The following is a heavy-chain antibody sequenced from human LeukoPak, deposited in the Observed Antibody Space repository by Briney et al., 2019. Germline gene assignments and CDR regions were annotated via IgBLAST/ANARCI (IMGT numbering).Heavy chain of an antibody. J-gene: IGHJ4*02. Sequence: GGSLRLSCAASGFTVSSNYMSWVRQAPGKGLEWVSVIYSGGSTYYADSVKGGFTISRDNSKNTLYLQMNSLRAEDTAVYYCARELRELIYFDYWGQGTLVTVSS. V-gene: IGHV3-66*01. CDR2: IYSGGST. CDR3: ARELRELIYFDY. CDR1: GFTVSSNY. D-gene: IGHD1-26*01.